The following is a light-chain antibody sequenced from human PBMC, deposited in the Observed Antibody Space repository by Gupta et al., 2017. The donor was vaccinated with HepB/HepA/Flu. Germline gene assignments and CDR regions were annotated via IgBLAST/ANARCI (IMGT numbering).Light chain of an antibody. CDR3: QAWDSSTVV. V-gene: IGLV3-1*01. J-gene: IGLJ2*01. CDR1: KLGDKY. Sequence: SYELTQPPSVSVSPGQTASITCSGDKLGDKYASWYQQKPGQSPVLVIYQDRKRPSEIPERLSGSNSGNTATLTISGTQAMDEADYYCQAWDSSTVVFGGGTKLTVL. CDR2: QDR.